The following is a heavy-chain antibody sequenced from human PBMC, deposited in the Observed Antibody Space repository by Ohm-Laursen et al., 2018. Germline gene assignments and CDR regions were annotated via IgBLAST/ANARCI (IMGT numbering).Heavy chain of an antibody. V-gene: IGHV4-4*07. CDR3: AGRGY. CDR2: INISGT. Sequence: TLSLTCTISGGAISSYYWSWIRQPAGKGLEWIGRINISGTSYNPSLKSRFTMSVDTSKNQFSLNLSSVTAADTAVYCCAGRGYWGQGTLVTVSS. D-gene: IGHD1-26*01. CDR1: GGAISSYY. J-gene: IGHJ4*02.